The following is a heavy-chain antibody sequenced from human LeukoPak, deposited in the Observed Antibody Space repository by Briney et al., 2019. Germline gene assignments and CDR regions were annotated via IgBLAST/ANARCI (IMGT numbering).Heavy chain of an antibody. CDR2: IYHSGTT. Sequence: SETLSLTCTVSGHSISSGYHWGWIRQPPGKGLEWIGSIYHSGTTYYNPSLKSRVTISVDTSKNQFSLKLSSVTAADTAVYYCARDQPYIDVWGKGTTVTVSS. J-gene: IGHJ6*03. CDR3: ARDQPYIDV. V-gene: IGHV4-38-2*02. CDR1: GHSISSGYH.